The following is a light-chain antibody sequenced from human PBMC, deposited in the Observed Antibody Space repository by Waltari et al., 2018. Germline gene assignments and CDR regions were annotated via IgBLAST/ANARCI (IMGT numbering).Light chain of an antibody. CDR3: QQYNNWPPWT. CDR1: QTISSN. V-gene: IGKV3-15*01. CDR2: GAS. J-gene: IGKJ1*01. Sequence: ETVMTQSPATLSVSPGERAILSCRTSQTISSNLAWYQQKPGQAPRLLIYGASIRATGIPARFSGSGFGTEFTLTISSLQSEDFAVYYCQQYNNWPPWTFGQGTKVEIK.